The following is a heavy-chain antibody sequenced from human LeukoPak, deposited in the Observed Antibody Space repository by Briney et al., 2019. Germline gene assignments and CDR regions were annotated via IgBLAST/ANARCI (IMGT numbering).Heavy chain of an antibody. V-gene: IGHV3-33*06. CDR2: IWYDGSNK. CDR1: GFTFSSYG. Sequence: GGSLRLSCAASGFTFSSYGMHWVRQAPGKGLEWVAVIWYDGSNKYYADSEKGRFTISRDNSKNTLYLQMNSLRAEDTAVYYCAKDPYCSGGSCYSSNWFDPWGQGTLVTVSS. D-gene: IGHD2-15*01. CDR3: AKDPYCSGGSCYSSNWFDP. J-gene: IGHJ5*02.